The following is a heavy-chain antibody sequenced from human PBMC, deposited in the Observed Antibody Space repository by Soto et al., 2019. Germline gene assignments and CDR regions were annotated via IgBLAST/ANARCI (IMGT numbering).Heavy chain of an antibody. J-gene: IGHJ4*02. D-gene: IGHD3-10*01. CDR1: GFTFSNAW. CDR2: IKSKTDGGTT. Sequence: KPGGSLRLSCAASGFTFSNAWMSWVRQAPGKGLEWVGRIKSKTDGGTTDYAAPVKGRFTISRDDSKNTLYLQMNSLKTEDTAVYYCTTDHRLLWSGDLSPRFDYWGQGTLVTVSS. V-gene: IGHV3-15*01. CDR3: TTDHRLLWSGDLSPRFDY.